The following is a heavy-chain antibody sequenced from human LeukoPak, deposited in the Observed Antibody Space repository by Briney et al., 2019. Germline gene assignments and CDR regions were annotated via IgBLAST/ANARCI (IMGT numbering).Heavy chain of an antibody. CDR1: GFTFSSYS. CDR3: AGEHDSSGYY. Sequence: GGSLRLSCAASGFTFSSYSMNWIRQAPGKGLEWVSYISRGGSSIYYADSVKGRFTISRDNAKNSLYLQMNSLRAEDTAVYYCAGEHDSSGYYWGQGTLVTVSS. J-gene: IGHJ4*02. V-gene: IGHV3-48*04. D-gene: IGHD3-22*01. CDR2: ISRGGSSI.